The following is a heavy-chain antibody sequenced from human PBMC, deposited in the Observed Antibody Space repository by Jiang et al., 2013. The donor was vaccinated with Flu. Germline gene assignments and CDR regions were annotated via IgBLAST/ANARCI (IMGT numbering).Heavy chain of an antibody. J-gene: IGHJ4*02. CDR1: DGSISSSTYY. V-gene: IGHV4-39*07. CDR3: ARDNGGRSWIDY. Sequence: GPGLVKPSETLSLTCTVSDGSISSSTYYWGWIRSPREGLEWIGTIHYTGSTDYNPSLKSRVTISIDTSKNQFSLKLSSVTAADTAVYYCARDNGGRSWIDYWGQGTLVNVSP. D-gene: IGHD2-15*01. CDR2: IHYTGST.